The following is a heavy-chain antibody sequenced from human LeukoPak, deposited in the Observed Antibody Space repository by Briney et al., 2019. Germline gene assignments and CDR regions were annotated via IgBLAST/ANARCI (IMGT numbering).Heavy chain of an antibody. V-gene: IGHV4-30-2*01. J-gene: IGHJ3*02. D-gene: IGHD3-22*01. Sequence: PSETLSLPCTVSGGSISSGGYYWGWIRQPPGKGLEWIGYIYRSGSTYYNPSLKSRVTISVDTSKNQFSLKLSSVTAADTAVYYCARTGIVIGWLGDAFDIWGQGTMVTVSS. CDR3: ARTGIVIGWLGDAFDI. CDR1: GGSISSGGYY. CDR2: IYRSGST.